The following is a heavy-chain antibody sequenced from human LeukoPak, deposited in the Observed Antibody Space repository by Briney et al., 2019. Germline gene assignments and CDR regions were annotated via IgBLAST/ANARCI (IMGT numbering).Heavy chain of an antibody. Sequence: PGGSLRLSCAASGFTFSYYWMHWVRQAPGKGLVWVSRINSDGSSTNYADSVKGRFTISRDNAKNTLYLQMNSLRAEDMAVYYCARHTYNWNSASPNWFDPWGQGTLVTVSS. CDR3: ARHTYNWNSASPNWFDP. CDR1: GFTFSYYW. D-gene: IGHD1-7*01. CDR2: INSDGSST. J-gene: IGHJ5*02. V-gene: IGHV3-74*01.